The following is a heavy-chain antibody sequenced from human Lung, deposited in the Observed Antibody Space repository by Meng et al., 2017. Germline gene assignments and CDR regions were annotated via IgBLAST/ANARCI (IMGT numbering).Heavy chain of an antibody. D-gene: IGHD3-22*01. V-gene: IGHV2-5*02. CDR2: IYWDDEK. J-gene: IGHJ4*02. CDR3: AHSWGSGYYFGPLDY. CDR1: GSSLSTSGVA. Sequence: QITLKESGPALVKPTPTLTLTCTVAGSSLSTSGVAVGWIRQPPGKALEWLALIYWDDEKRYSPSLKSRLTITKDTSKNHVVLTMTNMDPVDTATYYCAHSWGSGYYFGPLDYWGQGTLVTVSS.